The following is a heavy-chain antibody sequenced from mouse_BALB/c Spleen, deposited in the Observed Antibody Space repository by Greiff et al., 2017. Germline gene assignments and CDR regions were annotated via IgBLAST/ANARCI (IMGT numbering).Heavy chain of an antibody. CDR1: GYAFTNYL. V-gene: IGHV1-54*01. CDR3: VIDSSGYVMDY. CDR2: INPGSGGT. J-gene: IGHJ4*01. D-gene: IGHD3-2*01. Sequence: QVQLQQSGAELVRPGTSVKVSCKASGYAFTNYLIEWVKQRPGQGLEWIGVINPGSGGTNYNEKFKGKATLTADKSSSTAYMQLSSLTSDDSAVYYCVIDSSGYVMDYWGQGTSVTVSS.